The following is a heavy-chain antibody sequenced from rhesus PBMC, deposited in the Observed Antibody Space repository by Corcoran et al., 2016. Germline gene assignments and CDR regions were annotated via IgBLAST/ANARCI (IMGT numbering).Heavy chain of an antibody. V-gene: IGHV4S14*01. CDR1: GYSISSGYY. Sequence: QVQLQESGPGLVKPSETLSLTCAVSGYSISSGYYWGWIRQPPGKGLEWIGSIYGSGGSNYLNPSLKSRVTLSVDTSKNQFSRKLSSVTAADTAVYYCVRVGSSWSEWDTVGTEWYFDLWGPGTPITISS. J-gene: IGHJ2*01. CDR2: IYGSGGSN. CDR3: VRVGSSWSEWDTVGTEWYFDL. D-gene: IGHD5-42*01.